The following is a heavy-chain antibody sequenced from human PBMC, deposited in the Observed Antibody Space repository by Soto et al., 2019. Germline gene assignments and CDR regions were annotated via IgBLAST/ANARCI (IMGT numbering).Heavy chain of an antibody. CDR1: GGSISSGGYY. CDR2: IYYSGST. CDR3: ARDGWGYSSSTRPSGFFHYGMDV. V-gene: IGHV4-31*03. Sequence: QVQLQESGPGLVKPSQTLSLTCTVSGGSISSGGYYWSWIRQHPGKGLEWIGYIYYSGSTYYNPSLKSRVTISVDTSKNQFSLKLSSVTAADTAVYYCARDGWGYSSSTRPSGFFHYGMDVWGQGTTVTVSS. D-gene: IGHD6-6*01. J-gene: IGHJ6*02.